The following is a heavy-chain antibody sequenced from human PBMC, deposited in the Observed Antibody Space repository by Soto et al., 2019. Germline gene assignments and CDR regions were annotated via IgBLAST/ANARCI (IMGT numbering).Heavy chain of an antibody. CDR3: AHGSGWLFDF. V-gene: IGHV2-5*02. CDR1: GFSLSTSAVG. J-gene: IGHJ4*02. Sequence: QITLKESGPTLVTPTQTLTLTCTFSGFSLSTSAVGVGWFRQPPGKALEWLTLIYWDDDNHYSPSLQSRLSITTDTSKNQVVLTTTHMDPVDTATYYCAHGSGWLFDFWGQGALVTVSS. CDR2: IYWDDDN. D-gene: IGHD6-19*01.